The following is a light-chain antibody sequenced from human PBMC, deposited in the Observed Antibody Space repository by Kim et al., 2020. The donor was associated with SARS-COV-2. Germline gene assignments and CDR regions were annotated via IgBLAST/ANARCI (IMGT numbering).Light chain of an antibody. Sequence: LGQTVRITCQGDSLRSYYASWYQQKPGQAPVLVIYGKNNRPSGIPDRFSGSSSGNPASLTITGAQAEDEADYYCNSRDSSGNHWVFGGGTQLTVL. J-gene: IGLJ3*02. V-gene: IGLV3-19*01. CDR2: GKN. CDR3: NSRDSSGNHWV. CDR1: SLRSYY.